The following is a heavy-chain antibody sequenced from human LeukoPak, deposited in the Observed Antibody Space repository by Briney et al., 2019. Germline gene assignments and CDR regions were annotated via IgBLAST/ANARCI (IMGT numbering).Heavy chain of an antibody. V-gene: IGHV3-11*01. Sequence: GGSLRLSCAASGSTFSDYYMSWLRQAPGKGLEWVAYICDSGRTVYYADSVKGRFTISRDNAKNSVYLQMNNLRAEDTAVYYCARDRLGDYDHSGYYDKWGQGTLVTVSS. D-gene: IGHD3-22*01. CDR1: GSTFSDYY. CDR2: ICDSGRTV. J-gene: IGHJ4*02. CDR3: ARDRLGDYDHSGYYDK.